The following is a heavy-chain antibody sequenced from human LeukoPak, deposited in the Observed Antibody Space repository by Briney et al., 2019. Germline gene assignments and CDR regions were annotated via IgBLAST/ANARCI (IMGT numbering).Heavy chain of an antibody. CDR1: GGSISSYY. J-gene: IGHJ4*02. V-gene: IGHV4-59*01. CDR2: IYYSGST. D-gene: IGHD3-22*01. CDR3: ARVFDRVDSSGYLPFDY. Sequence: SETLSLTCTVSGGSISSYYWSWIRQPPGKGLEWIGYIYYSGSTNYNSSLKSRVTISVDTSKNQFSLKLSSVTAADTAVYYCARVFDRVDSSGYLPFDYWGQGTLVTVSS.